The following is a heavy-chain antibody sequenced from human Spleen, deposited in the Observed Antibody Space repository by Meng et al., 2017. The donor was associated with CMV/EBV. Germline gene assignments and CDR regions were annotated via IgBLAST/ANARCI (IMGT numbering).Heavy chain of an antibody. CDR1: DGFTTSDDYY. Sequence: VQLPESGPGLVKPSQTLSLTCTVSDGFTTSDDYYWSWIRQPPGKGLEWIGYIHYSGTTYYNPSLKSRIAISLDTSKNQFSLNLNSVTAADTAVYYCARVGDSYGYFFDYWGQGTLVTVSS. CDR3: ARVGDSYGYFFDY. CDR2: IHYSGTT. J-gene: IGHJ4*02. V-gene: IGHV4-30-4*01. D-gene: IGHD5-18*01.